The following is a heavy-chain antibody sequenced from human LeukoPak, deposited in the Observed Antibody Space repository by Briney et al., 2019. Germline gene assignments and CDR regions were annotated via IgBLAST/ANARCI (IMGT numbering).Heavy chain of an antibody. J-gene: IGHJ4*02. CDR3: ASSFGESDFDH. D-gene: IGHD3-16*01. CDR2: ITQGGSEK. CDR1: GLSFSMYY. Sequence: GGSLRLSCAASGLSFSMYYMNWVRQAPGKGLEWVAHITQGGSEKYYVDSVKGRFTISRDNARHSLFLQMNSLRAEDTAVYYCASSFGESDFDHWGQGTLVTVSS. V-gene: IGHV3-7*01.